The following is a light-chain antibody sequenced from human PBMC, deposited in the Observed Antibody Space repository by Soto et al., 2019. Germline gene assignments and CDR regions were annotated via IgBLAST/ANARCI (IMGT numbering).Light chain of an antibody. J-gene: IGKJ5*01. CDR1: QTVSRP. CDR2: GAS. V-gene: IGKV3-15*01. Sequence: EVVLTQSPGTLSLSPGDRATLSCRASQTVSRPSLAWYQQRPGQAPRLLIFGASTRATGIPVRFSGRGSGTEFTLTISSLQSEDSGVYFCQHYNDWPITFGQGTRLEIK. CDR3: QHYNDWPIT.